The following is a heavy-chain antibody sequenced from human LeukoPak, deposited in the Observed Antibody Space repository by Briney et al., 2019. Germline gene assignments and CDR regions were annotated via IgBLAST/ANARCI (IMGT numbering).Heavy chain of an antibody. J-gene: IGHJ4*02. CDR2: IDGVGTDE. CDR3: ARNVGYYRLDY. D-gene: IGHD1-26*01. Sequence: LTGGSLRISCIASGFTFSDYLMTWVRQAPGKGLEWVANIDGVGTDEGYAGSVKGRFTISRDNAKNSLFLQMNSLRADDLAVYYCARNVGYYRLDYWGQGTLVTVPS. V-gene: IGHV3-7*01. CDR1: GFTFSDYL.